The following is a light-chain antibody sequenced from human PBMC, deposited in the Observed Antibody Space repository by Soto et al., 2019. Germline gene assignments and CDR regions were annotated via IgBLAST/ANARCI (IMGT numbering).Light chain of an antibody. J-gene: IGLJ3*02. CDR2: STN. CDR1: SSNIGRAT. V-gene: IGLV1-44*01. Sequence: QSVLTQPPSASGTPGQRVTISCSGGSSNIGRATVDWYQQVPGTAPKLLIYSTNRRPSGGPDRFSGSKSGTSASLAISGLQSEDEANYYCATWDDGLSGHWVFGGGTKLTVL. CDR3: ATWDDGLSGHWV.